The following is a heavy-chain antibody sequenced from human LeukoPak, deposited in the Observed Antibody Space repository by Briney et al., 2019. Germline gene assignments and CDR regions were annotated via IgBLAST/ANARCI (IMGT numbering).Heavy chain of an antibody. J-gene: IGHJ6*04. CDR1: GFTFSSYW. D-gene: IGHD3-10*02. CDR3: AELGITMIGGV. Sequence: GGTLRLSCAASGFTFSSYWMNWVRQAPGKGLEWVSYISSSGSTIYYADSVKGRFTISRDNAENSLYLQMNSLRAEDTAVYYCAELGITMIGGVWGKGTTVTISS. CDR2: ISSSGSTI. V-gene: IGHV3-48*04.